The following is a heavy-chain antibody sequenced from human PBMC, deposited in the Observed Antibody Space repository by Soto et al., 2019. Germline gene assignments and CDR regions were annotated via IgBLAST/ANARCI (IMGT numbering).Heavy chain of an antibody. D-gene: IGHD1-1*01. V-gene: IGHV3-30*18. J-gene: IGHJ4*01. CDR2: ISYDGSNK. CDR3: AKVIVGRDWSDY. Sequence: QVQLVESGGGVVQPGRSLRLSCAASGFTFSNYGMHWVRQAPGKGLEWVAVISYDGSNKDYADSVKGRFTISRDNSKNTLYLQMNSLRPEDTAVYYCAKVIVGRDWSDYWGQGTLVTVSS. CDR1: GFTFSNYG.